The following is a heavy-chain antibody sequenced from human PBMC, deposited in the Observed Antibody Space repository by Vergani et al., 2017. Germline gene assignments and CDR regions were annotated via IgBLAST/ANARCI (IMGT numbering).Heavy chain of an antibody. CDR2: ISSSSSTI. Sequence: EVQLVESGGGLVQPGGSLRLSCAASGFTFSSYSMNWVRQAPGKGLEWVSYISSSSSTIYYADSVKGRFTISRDNAKNSLYLQMNSLRAEDTAVYYCAREWDYGDYGYLGYWGQGTLVTVSS. CDR3: AREWDYGDYGYLGY. D-gene: IGHD4-17*01. V-gene: IGHV3-48*01. CDR1: GFTFSSYS. J-gene: IGHJ4*02.